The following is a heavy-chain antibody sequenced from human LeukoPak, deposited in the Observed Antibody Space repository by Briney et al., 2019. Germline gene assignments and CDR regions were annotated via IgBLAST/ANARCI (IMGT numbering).Heavy chain of an antibody. CDR2: ISGSGGST. D-gene: IGHD6-13*01. Sequence: GGSLRLSCVASEFTFSSYAMTWVRQAPGKGLEWVSGISGSGGSTYYADSVKGRFTISRDNSKNTLYLQMNSLRAEDTAVYYCARELWYDFNSSSNVDYWGQGTLVTVSS. CDR1: EFTFSSYA. CDR3: ARELWYDFNSSSNVDY. V-gene: IGHV3-23*01. J-gene: IGHJ4*02.